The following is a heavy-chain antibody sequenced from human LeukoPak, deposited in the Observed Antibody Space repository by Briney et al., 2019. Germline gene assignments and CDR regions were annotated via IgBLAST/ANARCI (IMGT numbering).Heavy chain of an antibody. Sequence: PSETLSLTCTVSGGSISSYSLSWIRQPAGKGLEWIGRIYTSGTTNYNPSLKSRVTISVDTSKNQFSLKLSSVTAADTAVYYCARGGYHYDFWSGYYTSLFDYWGQGTLVTVSS. CDR3: ARGGYHYDFWSGYYTSLFDY. J-gene: IGHJ4*02. CDR1: GGSISSYS. D-gene: IGHD3-3*01. V-gene: IGHV4-4*07. CDR2: IYTSGTT.